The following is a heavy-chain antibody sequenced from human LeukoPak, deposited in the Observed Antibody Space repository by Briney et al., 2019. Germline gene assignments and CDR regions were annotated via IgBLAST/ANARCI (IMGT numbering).Heavy chain of an antibody. CDR2: IYYSGST. Sequence: SETLSLTCTVSGGSISSSSYYWGWIRQPSGKGLEWIGSIYYSGSTYYNPSLKSRVTISVDTSKNQFSLKLSSVTAADTAVYYCARHPGKGFDYWGQGTLVTVSS. J-gene: IGHJ4*02. V-gene: IGHV4-39*01. CDR3: ARHPGKGFDY. CDR1: GGSISSSSYY. D-gene: IGHD1-26*01.